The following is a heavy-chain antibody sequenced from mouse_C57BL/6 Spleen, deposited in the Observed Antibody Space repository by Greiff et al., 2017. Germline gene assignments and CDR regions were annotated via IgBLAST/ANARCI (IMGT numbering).Heavy chain of an antibody. V-gene: IGHV5-4*03. D-gene: IGHD2-2*01. Sequence: EVMLVASGGGLVKPGGSLKLSCAASGFTFSSYSMSWVRQTPVKRLEWVATISDGGSYTYYPANVKGRFTISRDNAKNNLYLQISHLKSEDTAMYYCARDGYDWFADWGQGTLGTVSA. J-gene: IGHJ3*01. CDR1: GFTFSSYS. CDR2: ISDGGSYT. CDR3: ARDGYDWFAD.